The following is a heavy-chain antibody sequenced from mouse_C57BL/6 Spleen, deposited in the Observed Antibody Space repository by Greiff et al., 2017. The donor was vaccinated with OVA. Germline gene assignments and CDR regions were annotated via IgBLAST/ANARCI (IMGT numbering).Heavy chain of an antibody. CDR2: IDPSDSYT. V-gene: IGHV1-69*01. CDR1: GYTFTSYW. CDR3: ARTAYYDPSYAMDY. Sequence: QVQLQQSGAELVMPGASVKLSCKASGYTFTSYWMHWVKQRPGQGLEWIGEIDPSDSYTNYNQKFKGKSTLTVDKSSSTAYMQLSSLTSEDSAVYYCARTAYYDPSYAMDYWGQGTSVTVSS. D-gene: IGHD2-4*01. J-gene: IGHJ4*01.